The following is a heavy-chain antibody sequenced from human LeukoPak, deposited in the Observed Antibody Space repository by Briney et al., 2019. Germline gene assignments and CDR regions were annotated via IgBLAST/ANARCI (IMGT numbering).Heavy chain of an antibody. CDR1: GFTFSSYA. CDR3: AKAVQWLVREAFDY. V-gene: IGHV3-23*01. D-gene: IGHD6-19*01. Sequence: GGSLRLSCAASGFTFSSYAMSWVRQAPGEGLEWVSAISGGGGSTYYADSVKGRFTISRDNSKNTLYLQMNSLRAEDTAVYYCAKAVQWLVREAFDYWGQGTLVTVSS. J-gene: IGHJ4*02. CDR2: ISGGGGST.